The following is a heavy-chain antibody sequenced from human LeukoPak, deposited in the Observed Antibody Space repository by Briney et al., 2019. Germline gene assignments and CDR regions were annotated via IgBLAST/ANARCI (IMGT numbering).Heavy chain of an antibody. Sequence: SETLSLTCTVSGASMSSYYWSWIRQPPGKGLDYIGYIYSSGSTNYNPSLKSRVTISVDTSKNQFSLRLSSVTAADTAVYYCARSYTARDDGFDYWGQGTLVPVSS. D-gene: IGHD5-18*01. J-gene: IGHJ4*02. CDR3: ARSYTARDDGFDY. CDR1: GASMSSYY. CDR2: IYSSGST. V-gene: IGHV4-59*01.